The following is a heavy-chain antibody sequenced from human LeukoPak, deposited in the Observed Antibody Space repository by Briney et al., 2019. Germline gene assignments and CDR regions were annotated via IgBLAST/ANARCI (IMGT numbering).Heavy chain of an antibody. CDR3: ATDLDTAMQY. J-gene: IGHJ4*02. D-gene: IGHD5-18*01. CDR2: TNRDGSGT. Sequence: PGGSLRLSCAASGFTFSSYSMNWVRQAPGKGLEWVSRTNRDGSGTSYADSVKGRFTISRDNTRNTLYLQMNSLRAEDTAVYYCATDLDTAMQYWGQGTLVTVSS. V-gene: IGHV3-74*01. CDR1: GFTFSSYS.